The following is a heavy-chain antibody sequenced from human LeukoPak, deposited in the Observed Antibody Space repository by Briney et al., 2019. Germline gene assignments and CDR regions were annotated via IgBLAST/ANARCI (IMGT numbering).Heavy chain of an antibody. J-gene: IGHJ4*02. CDR1: GITFDRYG. CDR3: ATEVTSHGDFFAH. CDR2: VNDNGRNT. Sequence: GGSLRLSCAASGITFDRYGMSWVRQAPGKGLEWVTTVNDNGRNTHYADSVRGRFTISRDNSKNTVSLQMSSLRAEDTAVYYCATEVTSHGDFFAHWGQGTQVTVSS. V-gene: IGHV3-23*01. D-gene: IGHD2-8*01.